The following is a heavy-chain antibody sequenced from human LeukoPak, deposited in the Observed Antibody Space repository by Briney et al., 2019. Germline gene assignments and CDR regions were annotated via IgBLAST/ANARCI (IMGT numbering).Heavy chain of an antibody. Sequence: GGSLRLSCAASGFTVSSNYMSWVRQAPGKGLEWVSVIYSGGSTYYADSVKGRSTISRDNSKNTLYLQMNSLRAEDTAVYYCARDTFGYSSSWYDYWGQGTLVTVSS. CDR2: IYSGGST. CDR1: GFTVSSNY. D-gene: IGHD6-13*01. CDR3: ARDTFGYSSSWYDY. V-gene: IGHV3-66*01. J-gene: IGHJ4*02.